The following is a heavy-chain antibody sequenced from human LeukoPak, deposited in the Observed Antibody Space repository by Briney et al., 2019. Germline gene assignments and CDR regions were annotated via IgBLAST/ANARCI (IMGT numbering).Heavy chain of an antibody. CDR2: ISGSGGST. J-gene: IGHJ4*02. CDR1: GFTFSSYA. D-gene: IGHD3-22*01. Sequence: GGSLRLSCAASGFTFSSYAMSWVRQAPGKGLEWVSAISGSGGSTYYADSVKGRFTISRDNSKNTLYLQMNSLRAEDTAVYYCARDPPPSGYYDSSGYTFDYWGQGTLVTVSS. CDR3: ARDPPPSGYYDSSGYTFDY. V-gene: IGHV3-23*01.